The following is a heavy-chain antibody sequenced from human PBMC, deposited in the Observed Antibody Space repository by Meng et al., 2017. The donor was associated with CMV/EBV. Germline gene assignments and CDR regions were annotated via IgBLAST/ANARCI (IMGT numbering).Heavy chain of an antibody. CDR2: ISGSGGST. D-gene: IGHD1-7*01. CDR3: AKALRGTRDLNDY. CDR1: GFTFSSYA. V-gene: IGHV3-23*01. Sequence: GESLKISRAASGFTFSSYAMSWVRQAPGKGLEWVSAISGSGGSTYYADSVKGRFTISRDNSKNTLYLQMNSLRAEDTAVYYCAKALRGTRDLNDYWGQGTLVTVSS. J-gene: IGHJ4*02.